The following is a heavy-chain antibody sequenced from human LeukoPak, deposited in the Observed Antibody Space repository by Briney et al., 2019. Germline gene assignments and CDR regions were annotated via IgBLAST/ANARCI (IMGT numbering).Heavy chain of an antibody. D-gene: IGHD3-22*01. V-gene: IGHV1-2*02. CDR2: INPNSGGT. Sequence: KPGASVKVSCKASGYTFTGYYMHWVRQAPGQGLEWMGWINPNSGGTNYAQKFQGRVTMTRDTSISTAYMELSGLRSDDTAVYYCARVKDDSADDAFDIWGQGTMVTVSS. CDR3: ARVKDDSADDAFDI. J-gene: IGHJ3*02. CDR1: GYTFTGYY.